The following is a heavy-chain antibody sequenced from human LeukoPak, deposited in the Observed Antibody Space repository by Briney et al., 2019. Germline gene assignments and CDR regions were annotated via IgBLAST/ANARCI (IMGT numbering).Heavy chain of an antibody. Sequence: SETLSLTCTVSGGSINSYYWSWIRQPPGKGLEWIGYIYYSGSTNYNPSLKSRVTISVDTSKNQFSLKLSSVTAADTAVYYCAVSGSYSRMSYWGQGTLVTVSS. D-gene: IGHD1-26*01. J-gene: IGHJ4*02. CDR1: GGSINSYY. CDR2: IYYSGST. CDR3: AVSGSYSRMSY. V-gene: IGHV4-59*12.